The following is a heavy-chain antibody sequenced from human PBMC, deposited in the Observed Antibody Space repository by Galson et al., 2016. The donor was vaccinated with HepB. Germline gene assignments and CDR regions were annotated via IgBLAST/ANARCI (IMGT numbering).Heavy chain of an antibody. CDR2: IYYSGGT. CDR1: GGSISSSSFY. Sequence: SETLSLTCTVSGGSISSSSFYWGWIRQPPGKGLQWIGSIYYSGGTYYNPSLKSRVTISVDTSKNQFSLKLSSVTAADTAVYYCARHQDDSRVYDAFDIWGQGTLVTVSS. J-gene: IGHJ3*02. V-gene: IGHV4-39*01. D-gene: IGHD3-22*01. CDR3: ARHQDDSRVYDAFDI.